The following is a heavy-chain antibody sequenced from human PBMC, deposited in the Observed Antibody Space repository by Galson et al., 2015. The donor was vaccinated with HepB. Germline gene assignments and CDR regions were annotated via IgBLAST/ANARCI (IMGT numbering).Heavy chain of an antibody. CDR2: IRSHTFSGTT. J-gene: IGHJ4*02. V-gene: IGHV3-49*04. D-gene: IGHD2-21*02. CDR3: ARCDEACCGGDHYALDY. Sequence: SLRLSCAASGFAFGDYAMSWVCQAPGKGLEWVGFIRSHTFSGTTEYAASVKGRFTISRDDSKSIAYLQMNSLRTEDTAVYYCARCDEACCGGDHYALDYWGQGTLVTVSS. CDR1: GFAFGDYA.